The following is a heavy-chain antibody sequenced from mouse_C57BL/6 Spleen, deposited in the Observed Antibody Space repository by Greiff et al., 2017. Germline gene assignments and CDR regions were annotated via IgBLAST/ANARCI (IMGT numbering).Heavy chain of an antibody. V-gene: IGHV1-69*01. CDR2: IDPSDSYT. CDR3: ARTAQATDYCDY. Sequence: QVQLQQPGAELVMPGASVKLSCKASGYTFTSYWMHWVKQRPGQGLEWIGEIDPSDSYTNYNQKFKGKSTLTVDKSSSTAYMQLSSLTCEDSAVYYCARTAQATDYCDYWGQGTTLTVSS. CDR1: GYTFTSYW. J-gene: IGHJ2*01. D-gene: IGHD3-2*02.